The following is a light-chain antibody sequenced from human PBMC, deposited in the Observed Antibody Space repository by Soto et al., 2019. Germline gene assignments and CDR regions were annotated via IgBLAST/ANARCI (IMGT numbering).Light chain of an antibody. V-gene: IGKV3-11*01. CDR2: DAS. CDR3: QQRSNWPRT. J-gene: IGKJ1*01. Sequence: EIVLTQSPATLSLSPGERSTLSCMASQSVSSYLAWYQQKPGQAPRLLIYDASNRATGIPARFSGSGSGTDFTLTISSLEPEDFAVYYCQQRSNWPRTFCQGTKVDIK. CDR1: QSVSSY.